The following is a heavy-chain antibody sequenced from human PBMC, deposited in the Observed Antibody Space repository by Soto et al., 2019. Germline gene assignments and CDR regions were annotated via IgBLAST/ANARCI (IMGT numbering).Heavy chain of an antibody. J-gene: IGHJ6*02. CDR2: IIPIFGTA. CDR3: ARGGDYGSGKNMNEYYYYGMDV. D-gene: IGHD3-10*01. Sequence: ASVKVSCKASGGTFSSYAISWVRQAPGQGLEWMGGIIPIFGTANYAQKFQGRVTITADESTSTAYMELSSLRSEDTAVYYCARGGDYGSGKNMNEYYYYGMDVWGQGTTVTVSS. CDR1: GGTFSSYA. V-gene: IGHV1-69*13.